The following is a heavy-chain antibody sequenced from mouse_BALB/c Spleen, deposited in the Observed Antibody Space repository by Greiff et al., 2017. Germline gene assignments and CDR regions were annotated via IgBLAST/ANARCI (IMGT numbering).Heavy chain of an antibody. CDR1: GYTFTSYW. Sequence: QVQLQQPGAELVRPGASVKLSCKASGYTFTSYWINWVKQRPGQGLEWIGNIYPSDSYTNYNQKFKDKATLTVDKSSSTAYMQLSSPTSEDSAVYYCKSGGLRWAWFAYWGQGTLVTVSA. CDR3: KSGGLRWAWFAY. D-gene: IGHD1-1*01. J-gene: IGHJ3*01. V-gene: IGHV1-69*02. CDR2: IYPSDSYT.